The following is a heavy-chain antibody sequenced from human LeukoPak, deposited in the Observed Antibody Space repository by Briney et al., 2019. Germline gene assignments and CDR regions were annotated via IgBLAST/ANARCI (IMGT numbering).Heavy chain of an antibody. V-gene: IGHV3-23*01. CDR3: ASDVVAAAGTEIDY. J-gene: IGHJ4*02. CDR1: GFTFNDCA. Sequence: GGSLRLSCVASGFTFNDCAMTWVRQAPGKGLEWVATVSGSGGSTYYAESVKGRFTIARDNAKNSLYLQMNSLRAEDTAVYYCASDVVAAAGTEIDYWGQGTLVTVSS. CDR2: VSGSGGST. D-gene: IGHD6-13*01.